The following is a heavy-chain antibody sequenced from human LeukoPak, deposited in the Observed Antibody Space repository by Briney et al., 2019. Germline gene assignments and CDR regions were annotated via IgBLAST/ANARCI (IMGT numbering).Heavy chain of an antibody. Sequence: GGSLRLSCAASGFTFSSYSMNWVRQAPGKGLEWVSCISSSSSTIYYADSVKGRFTISRDNAKNSLYLQMNSLRDEDTAVHYCARGGSGYSSGWYGYWGQGTLVTVSS. D-gene: IGHD6-19*01. V-gene: IGHV3-48*02. J-gene: IGHJ4*02. CDR2: ISSSSSTI. CDR3: ARGGSGYSSGWYGY. CDR1: GFTFSSYS.